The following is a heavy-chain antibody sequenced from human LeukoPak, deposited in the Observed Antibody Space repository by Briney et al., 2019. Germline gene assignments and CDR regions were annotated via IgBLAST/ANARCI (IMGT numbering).Heavy chain of an antibody. Sequence: PSETLFLTCTVSGGSISSSSYYWGWIRQPPGKGLEWIGSIYYSGSTYYNPSLKSRVTISVDTSKNQFSLKLSSVTAADTAVYYCARHFPDWNDAELYYFDYWGQGTLVTVSS. CDR1: GGSISSSSYY. CDR2: IYYSGST. D-gene: IGHD1-1*01. J-gene: IGHJ4*02. CDR3: ARHFPDWNDAELYYFDY. V-gene: IGHV4-39*01.